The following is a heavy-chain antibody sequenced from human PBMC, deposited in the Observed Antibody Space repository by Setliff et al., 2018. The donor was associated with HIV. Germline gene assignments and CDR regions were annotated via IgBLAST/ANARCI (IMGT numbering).Heavy chain of an antibody. J-gene: IGHJ4*02. CDR1: GGSISSRY. D-gene: IGHD3-10*01. Sequence: SETLSLTCTVSGGSISSRYWSWIRQPPGKGLEWIGTIYYNGNTNYSPSLKSRVTISEDTSKKQVSLKLSSVTAADTAVYYCAISYYYGSGIPGYYFDYWGQGTLVTVSS. CDR3: AISYYYGSGIPGYYFDY. CDR2: IYYNGNT. V-gene: IGHV4-59*08.